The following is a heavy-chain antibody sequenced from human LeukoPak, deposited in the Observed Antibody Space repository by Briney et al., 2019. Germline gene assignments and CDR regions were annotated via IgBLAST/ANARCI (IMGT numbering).Heavy chain of an antibody. CDR2: IKEDGSER. D-gene: IGHD2-15*01. Sequence: GGSLRLSCAASGFTFSDYYMSWVRQAPGKGLEWVAAIKEDGSERYYVDSVEGRFTISRDNAKNSLYLQMNSLRAEDTAVYYCAGRVFDIWGQGTMVTVSS. CDR1: GFTFSDYY. CDR3: AGRVFDI. V-gene: IGHV3-7*01. J-gene: IGHJ3*02.